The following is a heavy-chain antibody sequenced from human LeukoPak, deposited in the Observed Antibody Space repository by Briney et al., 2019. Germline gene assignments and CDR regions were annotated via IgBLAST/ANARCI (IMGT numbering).Heavy chain of an antibody. J-gene: IGHJ3*02. CDR1: GYTFTTYD. Sequence: ASVKVSCKASGYTFTTYDINWVRQATGQGREWMGWMNPNSGSTGFAQKFQGRVTMTRDTSISTAYMELSSLRSEDTAVYYCARERLRGGAFDIWGQGTMVTVSS. CDR3: ARERLRGGAFDI. V-gene: IGHV1-8*01. D-gene: IGHD5-12*01. CDR2: MNPNSGST.